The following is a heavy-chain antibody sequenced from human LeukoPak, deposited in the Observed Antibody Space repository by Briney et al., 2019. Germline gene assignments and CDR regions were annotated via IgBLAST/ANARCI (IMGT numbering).Heavy chain of an antibody. Sequence: GGSLRLSCAASGFTFSSYAMSWVRQAPGGGLEWVSAISGSGDTTYHADSVKGRFTIPRDNSENRLSLQMDSLRAEDTAVYFCAKDTTAWWYHRAYMDVWGKGTTVTVSS. CDR1: GFTFSSYA. V-gene: IGHV3-23*01. CDR3: AKDTTAWWYHRAYMDV. D-gene: IGHD2-15*01. CDR2: ISGSGDTT. J-gene: IGHJ6*03.